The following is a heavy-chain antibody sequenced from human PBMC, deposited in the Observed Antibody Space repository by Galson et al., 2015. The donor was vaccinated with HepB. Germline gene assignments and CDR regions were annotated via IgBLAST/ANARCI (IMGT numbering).Heavy chain of an antibody. CDR1: GGTFSSYA. CDR2: IIPIFGTA. D-gene: IGHD2-2*02. V-gene: IGHV1-69*13. CDR3: ARAQPYCSSTSCSTNAFDI. Sequence: QSGAEVKKPGPSVKVSCKASGGTFSSYAISWVRQAPGQGLEWMGGIIPIFGTANYAQKFQGRVTITADESTSTAYMELSSLRSEDTAVYYCARAQPYCSSTSCSTNAFDIWGQGTMVTVSS. J-gene: IGHJ3*02.